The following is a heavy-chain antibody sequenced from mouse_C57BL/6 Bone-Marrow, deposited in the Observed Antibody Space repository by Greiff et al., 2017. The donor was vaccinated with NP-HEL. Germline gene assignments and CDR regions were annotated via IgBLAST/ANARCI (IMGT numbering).Heavy chain of an antibody. CDR3: ARPSLYGSRGFDY. CDR1: GYTFTSYW. D-gene: IGHD1-1*01. J-gene: IGHJ2*01. Sequence: QVQLQQPGAELVKPGASVKLSCKASGYTFTSYWMQWVKQRPGQGLEWIGEIDPSDSYTNYNQKFKGKATLTVDTSSSTAYMQLSSLTSEDSAVYYCARPSLYGSRGFDYWGQGTTLTVSS. CDR2: IDPSDSYT. V-gene: IGHV1-50*01.